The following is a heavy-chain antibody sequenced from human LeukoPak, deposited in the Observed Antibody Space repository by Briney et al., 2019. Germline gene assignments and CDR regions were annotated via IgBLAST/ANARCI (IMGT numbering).Heavy chain of an antibody. CDR1: GFTFSSYG. CDR3: AKLYSSGPTVHAFDI. Sequence: GGSLRLSCEASGFTFSSYGMSWVRQAPVKGLEWVSAISGSGGSTYYADSVKGRFTISRDNSKNTLYLQMNSLRAEDTAVYYCAKLYSSGPTVHAFDIWGQGTMVTVSS. D-gene: IGHD6-19*01. CDR2: ISGSGGST. J-gene: IGHJ3*02. V-gene: IGHV3-23*01.